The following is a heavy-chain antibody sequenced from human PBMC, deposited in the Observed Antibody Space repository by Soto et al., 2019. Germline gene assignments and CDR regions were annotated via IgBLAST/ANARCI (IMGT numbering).Heavy chain of an antibody. CDR3: ARDGRLDV. D-gene: IGHD3-16*01. CDR2: INAGKGNT. Sequence: ASVKVSCKASGYTFTSYAMHWVRQAPGQRLEWMGWINAGKGNTKYSQKFQGRVTITRDTSASTAYMELSSLRSEDTAVYYCARDGRLDVWGQGATVTVSS. J-gene: IGHJ6*02. V-gene: IGHV1-3*01. CDR1: GYTFTSYA.